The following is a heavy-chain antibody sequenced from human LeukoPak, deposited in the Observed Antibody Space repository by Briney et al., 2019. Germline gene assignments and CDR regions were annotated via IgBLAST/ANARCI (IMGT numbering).Heavy chain of an antibody. CDR2: INNDGSYT. D-gene: IGHD5-18*01. Sequence: GGSLRLSCAASGFTFSTYWMYWVRQAPGKGLMWVSRINNDGSYTRYADSVKGRFTISRDNSKNTLYLQMNSLRAEDTAVYYCARESYGYIYFDYWGQGTLVTVSS. V-gene: IGHV3-74*01. J-gene: IGHJ4*02. CDR1: GFTFSTYW. CDR3: ARESYGYIYFDY.